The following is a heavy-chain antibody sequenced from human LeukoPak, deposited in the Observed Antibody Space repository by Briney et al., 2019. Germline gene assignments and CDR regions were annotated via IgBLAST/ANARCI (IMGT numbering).Heavy chain of an antibody. CDR2: ISGSGDST. D-gene: IGHD3-16*01. CDR1: GFTFSSFG. Sequence: GSLRLSCAASGFTFSSFGMSWVRQAPGKGLEWGSGISGSGDSTYYADSVKGRFTISRDYSKKTLYLQINSLRAEDTAVYYCAKDARRITFGGVNWYYYMDVWGKGTTVTISS. J-gene: IGHJ6*03. CDR3: AKDARRITFGGVNWYYYMDV. V-gene: IGHV3-23*01.